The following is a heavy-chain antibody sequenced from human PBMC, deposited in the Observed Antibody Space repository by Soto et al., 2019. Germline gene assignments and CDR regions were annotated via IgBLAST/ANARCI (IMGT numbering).Heavy chain of an antibody. CDR3: ARGPPSYSSSWYGLDY. Sequence: SETLSLTCTVSGGSISSYYWSWIRQPPWKGLEWIGYIYYSGSTNYNPSLKSRVTISVDTSKNQFSLKLSSVTAADTAVYYCARGPPSYSSSWYGLDYWGQGTLVTVSS. J-gene: IGHJ4*02. V-gene: IGHV4-59*01. CDR2: IYYSGST. D-gene: IGHD6-13*01. CDR1: GGSISSYY.